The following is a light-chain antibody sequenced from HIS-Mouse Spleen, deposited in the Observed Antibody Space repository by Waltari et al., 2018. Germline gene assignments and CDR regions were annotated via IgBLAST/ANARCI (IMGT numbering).Light chain of an antibody. CDR2: GKN. CDR1: SLRSYY. V-gene: IGLV3-19*01. CDR3: NSRDSSGNHLV. J-gene: IGLJ3*02. Sequence: SSELTQDPAVSVALGQTGRITCQGDSLRSYYANWYQQKPGQAPVLVIYGKNNRPSGIPDRFSGSSSGNTASLTITGAQAEDEADYYCNSRDSSGNHLVFGGGTKLTVL.